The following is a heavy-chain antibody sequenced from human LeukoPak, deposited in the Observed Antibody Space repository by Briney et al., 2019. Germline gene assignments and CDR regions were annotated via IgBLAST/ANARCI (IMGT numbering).Heavy chain of an antibody. D-gene: IGHD4-17*01. V-gene: IGHV4-34*01. CDR1: GGSFSGYY. CDR3: ARLETVTTALDS. CDR2: INHSGST. J-gene: IGHJ4*02. Sequence: SETLSLTCAVYGGSFSGYYWSWIRQPPGKGLEWIGEINHSGSTNYNPSLKSRVTISVDTSKNQFSLKLSSVTAADTAVYYCARLETVTTALDSWGQRTLVTASS.